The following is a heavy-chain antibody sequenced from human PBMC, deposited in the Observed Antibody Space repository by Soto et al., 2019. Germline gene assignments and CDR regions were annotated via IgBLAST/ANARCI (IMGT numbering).Heavy chain of an antibody. Sequence: QVQLVQSGAEVKKPGSSVKVSCKASGGTFSSYAISWVRQAPGQGLEWMGGIIPIFGTANYAQKFQGRVTITADESTSTAYMELRSLRSEDTAVYYCALSGYDYPYYYYFGMDVWVQVTTVTVSS. CDR2: IIPIFGTA. D-gene: IGHD5-12*01. CDR3: ALSGYDYPYYYYFGMDV. J-gene: IGHJ6*02. CDR1: GGTFSSYA. V-gene: IGHV1-69*01.